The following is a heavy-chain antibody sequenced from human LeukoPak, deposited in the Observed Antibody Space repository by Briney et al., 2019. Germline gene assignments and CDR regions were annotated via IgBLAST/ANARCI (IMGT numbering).Heavy chain of an antibody. Sequence: PGGSLRLSCAASGFTFSSYSMNWVRQAPGKGLEWVSSISSSSSYIYYADSVKGRFTISRDNAKNSPYLQMNSLRAEDTAVYYCARREVAGTYYYYGMDVWGQGTTVTVSS. CDR1: GFTFSSYS. CDR3: ARREVAGTYYYYGMDV. J-gene: IGHJ6*02. CDR2: ISSSSSYI. V-gene: IGHV3-21*01. D-gene: IGHD6-19*01.